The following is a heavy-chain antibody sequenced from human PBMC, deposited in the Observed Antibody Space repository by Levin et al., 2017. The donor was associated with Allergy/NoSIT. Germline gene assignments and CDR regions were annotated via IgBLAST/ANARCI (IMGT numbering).Heavy chain of an antibody. CDR3: ARFVVTPVSYFYMDV. Sequence: EASVKVSCKASGYTFKNYGISWVRQAPGQGLEWMGWISTHNGNTNYAQSFQCRVTMTTDTSTSTADMVLRSLISDDTAVYYCARFVVTPVSYFYMDVWGKGTTVTVSS. D-gene: IGHD2-2*01. V-gene: IGHV1-18*01. J-gene: IGHJ6*03. CDR2: ISTHNGNT. CDR1: GYTFKNYG.